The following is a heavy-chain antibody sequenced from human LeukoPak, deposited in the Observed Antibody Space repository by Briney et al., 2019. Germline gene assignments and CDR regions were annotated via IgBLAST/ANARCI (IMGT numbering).Heavy chain of an antibody. CDR3: VVARFSIVVVPAAIFDY. CDR2: IKQDGSEN. V-gene: IGHV3-7*01. D-gene: IGHD2-2*01. Sequence: GGSLRLSCAASGFTFSGYWMSWVRQAPGKGLEWVANIKQDGSENYYVDSVKGRFTISRDNAKNSLYLQMNSLRAEDTAVYYCVVARFSIVVVPAAIFDYWGQGTLVTVSS. CDR1: GFTFSGYW. J-gene: IGHJ4*02.